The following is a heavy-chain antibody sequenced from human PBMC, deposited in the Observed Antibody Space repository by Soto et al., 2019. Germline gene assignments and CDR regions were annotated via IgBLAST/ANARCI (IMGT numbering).Heavy chain of an antibody. V-gene: IGHV1-3*01. CDR3: AREPYDFWSGYYNNWFDP. J-gene: IGHJ5*02. CDR2: INAGNGNT. D-gene: IGHD3-3*01. CDR1: GYTFTSYA. Sequence: GASVKVSCKASGYTFTSYAMHWVRQAPGQRLEWMGWINAGNGNTKYSQKFQGRVTITADESTSTAYMELSSLRSEDTAVYYCAREPYDFWSGYYNNWFDPWGQGTLVTVSS.